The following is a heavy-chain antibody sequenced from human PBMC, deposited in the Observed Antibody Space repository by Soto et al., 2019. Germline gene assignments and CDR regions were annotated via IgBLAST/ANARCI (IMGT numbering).Heavy chain of an antibody. CDR2: ISWNSDKR. Sequence: EVQLVESGGDLVQPGASLRLSCAGFGFSLDDYSMHWVRQAPGKGLEWVSGISWNSDKRGFAASVRGRFTVSKDSAKNSLYLQMNSLRIEDTALYYCAKGVRRTWFDMDVWGQGTAVIVSS. J-gene: IGHJ6*02. V-gene: IGHV3-9*01. D-gene: IGHD3-10*01. CDR1: GFSLDDYS. CDR3: AKGVRRTWFDMDV.